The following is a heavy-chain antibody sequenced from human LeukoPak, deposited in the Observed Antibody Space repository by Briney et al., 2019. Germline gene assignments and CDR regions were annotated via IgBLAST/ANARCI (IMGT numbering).Heavy chain of an antibody. Sequence: SETLSLTCAVYGGSFSGYYWSWIRQPPGKGLEWIGYIYYSGSTKYNPSLKSRVTISVDTSKNQFSLKLTSVTAADTAVYYCARGRRQLVRSWGYWGQGTLVTVSS. J-gene: IGHJ4*02. V-gene: IGHV4-59*12. CDR2: IYYSGST. D-gene: IGHD6-13*01. CDR3: ARGRRQLVRSWGY. CDR1: GGSFSGYY.